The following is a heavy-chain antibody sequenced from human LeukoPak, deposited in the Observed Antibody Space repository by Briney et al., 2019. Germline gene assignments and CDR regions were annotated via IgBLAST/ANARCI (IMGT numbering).Heavy chain of an antibody. Sequence: GGSLRLSCAASGFTFSNYDMHWVRQAPGKGLEWVAVISYDGTNKYYADSVKGRFTISRDNSKNTLHLQMNSLRAEDTAVYYCAKDDRGNEAPFDYWGQGTLVTVFS. CDR1: GFTFSNYD. CDR3: AKDDRGNEAPFDY. CDR2: ISYDGTNK. V-gene: IGHV3-30*18. J-gene: IGHJ4*02.